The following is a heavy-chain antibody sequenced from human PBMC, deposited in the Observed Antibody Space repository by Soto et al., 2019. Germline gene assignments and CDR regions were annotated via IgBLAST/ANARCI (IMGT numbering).Heavy chain of an antibody. Sequence: GGSLRLSCAASGFTFSSYDMHWVRQATGKGLEWVSAIGTAGDTYYPGSVKGRFTISRENAKNSLYLQMNSLRAGDTAVYYCARGMYIDDYYYYYGMDVWGQGTTVTV. CDR3: ARGMYIDDYYYYYGMDV. V-gene: IGHV3-13*01. CDR2: IGTAGDT. J-gene: IGHJ6*02. CDR1: GFTFSSYD. D-gene: IGHD6-13*01.